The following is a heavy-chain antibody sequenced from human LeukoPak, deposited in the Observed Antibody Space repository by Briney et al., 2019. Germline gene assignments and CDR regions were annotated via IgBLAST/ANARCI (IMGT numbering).Heavy chain of an antibody. D-gene: IGHD6-13*01. CDR2: IIPIFGTA. J-gene: IGHJ4*02. V-gene: IGHV1-69*05. Sequence: ASVKVSCKASGYTFTSYGISWVRQAPGQGLEWMGGIIPIFGTANYAQKFQGRVTITTDESTSTAYMELSSLRSEDTAVYYCARDLNPAAGCFDYWGQGTLVTVSS. CDR1: GYTFTSYG. CDR3: ARDLNPAAGCFDY.